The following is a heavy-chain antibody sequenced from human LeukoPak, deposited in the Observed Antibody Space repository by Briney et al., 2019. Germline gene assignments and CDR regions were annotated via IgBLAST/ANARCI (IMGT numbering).Heavy chain of an antibody. CDR2: ISYDGSNK. V-gene: IGHV3-30*18. D-gene: IGHD6-19*01. Sequence: GGSLRVSCAASGFTLSIYGMHWVRQAPGKGLEWVAMISYDGSNKYYADSVKGRFTISRDNSKNTLYLQMNSLRADDTAVYHCAKDLYSSGWYNYFDPWGQGALVTVSS. J-gene: IGHJ5*02. CDR3: AKDLYSSGWYNYFDP. CDR1: GFTLSIYG.